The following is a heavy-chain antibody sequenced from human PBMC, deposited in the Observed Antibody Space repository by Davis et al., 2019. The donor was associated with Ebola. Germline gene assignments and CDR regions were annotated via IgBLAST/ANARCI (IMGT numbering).Heavy chain of an antibody. CDR2: ISYDGSNK. CDR1: GFTFSTHA. J-gene: IGHJ6*04. CDR3: ARWGGMDV. D-gene: IGHD3-16*01. Sequence: GESLKISCAASGFTFSTHAMHWVRQAPGKGLEWVAVISYDGSNKYYADSVKGRFTISRDNSKNTLYLQMNSLRAEDTAVYYCARWGGMDVWGKGTTVTVSS. V-gene: IGHV3-30-3*01.